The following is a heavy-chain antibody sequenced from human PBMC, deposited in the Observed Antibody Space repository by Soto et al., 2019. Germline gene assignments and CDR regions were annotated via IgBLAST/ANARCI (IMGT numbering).Heavy chain of an antibody. J-gene: IGHJ4*02. Sequence: XXTLSLPCPVSGGSISNSSYDWGFIRRPPGKGLEWIGTIYYSGSTYYNPSLKSRLTISVDTSKNQFSLKLTSATAADTAVYFCARRGYSGYELDYWGQGALVTVSS. CDR2: IYYSGST. V-gene: IGHV4-39*01. D-gene: IGHD5-12*01. CDR1: GGSISNSSYD. CDR3: ARRGYSGYELDY.